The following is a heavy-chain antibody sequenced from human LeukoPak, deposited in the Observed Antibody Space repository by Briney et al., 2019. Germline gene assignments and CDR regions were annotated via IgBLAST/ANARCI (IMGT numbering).Heavy chain of an antibody. CDR1: GFTFSSYA. CDR3: TKAVSEYSSSSWDY. J-gene: IGHJ4*02. Sequence: GGSLRLSCAASGFTFSSYAMSWVRQAPGKGLEWVSAISGSGGSTYYADSVKGRFTISRDNSKNTLYLQMNSLRAEDTAVYYCTKAVSEYSSSSWDYWGQGTLVTVSS. V-gene: IGHV3-23*01. CDR2: ISGSGGST. D-gene: IGHD6-6*01.